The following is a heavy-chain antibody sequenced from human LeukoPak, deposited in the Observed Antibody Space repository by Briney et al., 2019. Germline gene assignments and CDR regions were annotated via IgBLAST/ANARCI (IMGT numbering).Heavy chain of an antibody. CDR3: ARGGYDYFDSSGYYYFDY. CDR2: INAGNGNT. Sequence: MKVSCKASGYTFTTYAMHWVRQAPGHRLEWMGWINAGNGNTKYSQKFQGRVTITRDTSASTAYMELSSLRSEDTAVYYCARGGYDYFDSSGYYYFDYWGQGTLVTVSS. J-gene: IGHJ4*02. V-gene: IGHV1-3*01. CDR1: GYTFTTYA. D-gene: IGHD3-22*01.